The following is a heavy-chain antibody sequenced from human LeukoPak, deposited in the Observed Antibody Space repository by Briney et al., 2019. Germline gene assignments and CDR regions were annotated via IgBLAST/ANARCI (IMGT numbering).Heavy chain of an antibody. D-gene: IGHD1-26*01. CDR2: INHSGST. CDR3: ARRSYNSPFRY. Sequence: SETLSLTCAVYGGSLSGYYWSWIRQPPGKGLEWIGEINHSGSTNYNPSLKSRVTISVDTSKNQFSLKLSSVTAADTAVYYCARRSYNSPFRYWGQGTLVTVSS. V-gene: IGHV4-34*01. CDR1: GGSLSGYY. J-gene: IGHJ4*02.